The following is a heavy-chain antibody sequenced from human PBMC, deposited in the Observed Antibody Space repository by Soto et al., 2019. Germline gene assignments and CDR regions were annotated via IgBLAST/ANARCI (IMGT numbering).Heavy chain of an antibody. CDR2: IIPIFGTA. Sequence: QVQLVQSGAEVKKPGSSVKVSCKASGGTFSSYAISWVRQAPGQGLEWMGGIIPIFGTANYAQKFQGRVTITADESTSTGYMELSSLRSEDTAVYYCALGDCSGGSCYSGEVYYYYYYGMDVWGQGTTVTVSS. CDR3: ALGDCSGGSCYSGEVYYYYYYGMDV. V-gene: IGHV1-69*01. D-gene: IGHD2-15*01. J-gene: IGHJ6*02. CDR1: GGTFSSYA.